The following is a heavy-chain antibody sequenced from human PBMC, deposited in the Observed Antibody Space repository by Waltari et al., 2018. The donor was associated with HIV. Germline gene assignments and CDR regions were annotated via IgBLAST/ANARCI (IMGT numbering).Heavy chain of an antibody. D-gene: IGHD3-10*01. V-gene: IGHV7-4-1*02. Sequence: QVQLVQSGYELKTPGASVKVSCKASGYSFITYAMNWVRQAPGQGLEWMGWINTKTGSRTYAQGFTGRFVFSLDTSVSTAYLQISGLKAEDTAVYYCARGPGRSLDSWGQGTLVTVSS. CDR3: ARGPGRSLDS. CDR1: GYSFITYA. CDR2: INTKTGSR. J-gene: IGHJ4*02.